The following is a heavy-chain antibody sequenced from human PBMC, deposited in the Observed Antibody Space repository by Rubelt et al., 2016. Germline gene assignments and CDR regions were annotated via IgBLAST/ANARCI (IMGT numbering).Heavy chain of an antibody. CDR2: INHSGST. J-gene: IGHJ5*02. CDR1: GGSFTDYY. CDR3: AMVQDPRYNWFDP. Sequence: QVQLQQWGAGLLKPSETLSLTCAVYGGSFTDYYWTWIRQPPGKGLEWIGEINHSGSTNYNSSLKSRATISVDTSKSQFSLRRNSVTAADTAGYYCAMVQDPRYNWFDPWGQGALVTVSS. V-gene: IGHV4-34*01.